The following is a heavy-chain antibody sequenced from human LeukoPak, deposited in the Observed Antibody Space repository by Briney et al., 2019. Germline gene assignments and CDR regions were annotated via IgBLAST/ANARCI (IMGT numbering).Heavy chain of an antibody. J-gene: IGHJ4*02. D-gene: IGHD3-22*01. CDR2: ISGSSIYT. CDR3: VRDISGYYFDY. Sequence: GGSLRLSCAASGFTFSDYHMTWIRQAPGKGLEWDSYISGSSIYTRYADSVKGRFTISRDNAKNSLYLQMNSLRAEDTALYYCVRDISGYYFDYWGQGTLVTVSS. CDR1: GFTFSDYH. V-gene: IGHV3-11*05.